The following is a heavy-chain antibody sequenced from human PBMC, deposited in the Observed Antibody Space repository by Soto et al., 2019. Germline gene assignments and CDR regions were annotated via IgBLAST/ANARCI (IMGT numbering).Heavy chain of an antibody. CDR3: ARGTVAGIWRRGLGYRDV. CDR1: GGSISSYY. D-gene: IGHD6-19*01. V-gene: IGHV4-59*08. CDR2: IYYSGST. J-gene: IGHJ6*03. Sequence: SETLSLTCTVSGGSISSYYWSWIRQPPGKGLEWIGYIYYSGSTNYNPSLKSRVTISVDTSKNQFSLKLSSVTAADTAVYYCARGTVAGIWRRGLGYRDVWGKGTTVTVSS.